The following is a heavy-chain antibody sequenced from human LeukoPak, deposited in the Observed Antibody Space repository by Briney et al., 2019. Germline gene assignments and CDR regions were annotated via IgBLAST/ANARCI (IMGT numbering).Heavy chain of an antibody. V-gene: IGHV3-7*01. CDR3: ARVRTTGSYYGMDV. J-gene: IGHJ6*02. CDR1: GFTFSTYW. Sequence: GGSLRLSCAASGFTFSTYWMSWVRQAPGKGLEWVANIKEDESEKYYVDSVKGRFTISRDNAQNSLNLQMNSLRPEDTAMYYCARVRTTGSYYGMDVWGQGSTVTVSS. CDR2: IKEDESEK. D-gene: IGHD3-10*01.